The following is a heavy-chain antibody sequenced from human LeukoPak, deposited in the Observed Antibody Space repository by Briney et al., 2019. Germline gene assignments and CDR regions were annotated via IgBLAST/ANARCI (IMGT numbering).Heavy chain of an antibody. D-gene: IGHD3-16*02. V-gene: IGHV1-8*01. CDR1: GYTFTSYD. Sequence: ASVKVSCKASGYTFTSYDINWVRQATGQGLEWMGWMNPNSGNTGYAQKFQGRVTMTRNTSISTAYMELSSLRSEDTAVYYCARGGYYDYVWGSYHLSAFDIWGQGSMVTVSS. CDR3: ARGGYYDYVWGSYHLSAFDI. CDR2: MNPNSGNT. J-gene: IGHJ3*02.